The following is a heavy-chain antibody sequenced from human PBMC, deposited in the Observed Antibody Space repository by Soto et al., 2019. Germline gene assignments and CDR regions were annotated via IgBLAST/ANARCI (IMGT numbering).Heavy chain of an antibody. D-gene: IGHD2-2*02. Sequence: ASVKVSCKASGYTITGYYMHWVRQAPGQGLEWMGWINPNSGGTNYAQKFQGWVTMTRDTSISTAYMELSRLRSDDTAVYYCARDLGHCSSTSCYSWFDPWGQGTLVTVSS. J-gene: IGHJ5*02. V-gene: IGHV1-2*04. CDR1: GYTITGYY. CDR2: INPNSGGT. CDR3: ARDLGHCSSTSCYSWFDP.